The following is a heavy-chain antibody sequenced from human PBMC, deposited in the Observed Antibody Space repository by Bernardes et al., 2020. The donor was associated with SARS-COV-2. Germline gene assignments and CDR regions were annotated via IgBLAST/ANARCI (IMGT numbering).Heavy chain of an antibody. V-gene: IGHV1-2*02. CDR3: ARERTGDY. CDR1: GYTFTGYY. D-gene: IGHD3-10*01. J-gene: IGHJ4*02. CDR2: INPNSGGT. Sequence: ASVKASCKASGYTFTGYYIHWVRQAPGQGLEWMGWINPNSGGTNSAQKFQGRVTMTTDTSISTAYMEVSRLRSDDTAVYYCARERTGDYWGQGTLVTVSS.